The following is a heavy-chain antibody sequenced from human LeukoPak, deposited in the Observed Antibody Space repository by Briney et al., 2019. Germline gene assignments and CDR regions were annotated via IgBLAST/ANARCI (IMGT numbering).Heavy chain of an antibody. CDR2: IYSGGTT. CDR1: GFTVSNSY. D-gene: IGHD1-1*01. J-gene: IGHJ4*02. CDR3: AKDGVQLWGYFDY. V-gene: IGHV3-53*05. Sequence: GGSLRLSCAASGFTVSNSYLSWVRQAPGKGLEWVSVIYSGGTTYYADSVKGRFTISRDNSKNTLYLQMNSLRAEDTAVYYCAKDGVQLWGYFDYWGQGTLVTVSS.